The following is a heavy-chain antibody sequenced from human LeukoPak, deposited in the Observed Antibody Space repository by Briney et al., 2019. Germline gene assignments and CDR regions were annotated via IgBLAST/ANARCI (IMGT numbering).Heavy chain of an antibody. Sequence: GASVKVSCKASGYTFTGYYMHWVRQAPGQGLEWMGWINPNSGGTNYAQKFQGRATMTRDTSISTAYMELSRLRSDDTAVYYCASFYYDSSGYLFRYMAANAFDIWGQGTMVTVSS. CDR2: INPNSGGT. D-gene: IGHD3-22*01. V-gene: IGHV1-2*02. CDR3: ASFYYDSSGYLFRYMAANAFDI. CDR1: GYTFTGYY. J-gene: IGHJ3*02.